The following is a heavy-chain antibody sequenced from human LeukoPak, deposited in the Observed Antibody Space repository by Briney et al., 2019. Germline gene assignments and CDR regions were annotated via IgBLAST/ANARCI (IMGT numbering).Heavy chain of an antibody. J-gene: IGHJ3*02. Sequence: TPSETLSLTCSVSGYSISSGFYWGWIRQPPGKGLECIGSMFHSGSTCYNPSLKSRVTISVDTSKNQFSLKLSSVTAADTAVYYCARANYYDTSGYSRGAFDIWGQGTMVTVSS. V-gene: IGHV4-38-2*02. D-gene: IGHD3-22*01. CDR2: MFHSGST. CDR3: ARANYYDTSGYSRGAFDI. CDR1: GYSISSGFY.